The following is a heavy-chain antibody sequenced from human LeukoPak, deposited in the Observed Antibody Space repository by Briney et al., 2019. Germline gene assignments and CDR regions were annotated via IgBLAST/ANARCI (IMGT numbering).Heavy chain of an antibody. CDR2: INPSGGSA. CDR3: ARDYHGSGSLTTFDY. V-gene: IGHV1-46*01. Sequence: ASVKVSCKASGYTFTKYYMHWVRQAPGQGLEWMGIINPSGGSASSAQKFQGRVTMTRDTSTSTVYMELSSLRSEDTAVYYCARDYHGSGSLTTFDYWGRGTLVTVSS. CDR1: GYTFTKYY. J-gene: IGHJ4*02. D-gene: IGHD3-10*01.